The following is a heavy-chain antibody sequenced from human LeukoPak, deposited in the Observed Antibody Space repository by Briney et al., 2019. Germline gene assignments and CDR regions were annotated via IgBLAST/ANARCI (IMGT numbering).Heavy chain of an antibody. CDR1: GGSISSSSYY. D-gene: IGHD3-9*01. Sequence: SETLSLTCTVSGGSISSSSYYWGWIRQPPGKGLEWFGSIYYSGSTYYNPSLKSRVTISVDTSKNQFSLKLSSVTAADTAVYYCARPVLRYFDWLEGYFDYWGQGTLVTVSS. CDR3: ARPVLRYFDWLEGYFDY. V-gene: IGHV4-39*01. J-gene: IGHJ4*02. CDR2: IYYSGST.